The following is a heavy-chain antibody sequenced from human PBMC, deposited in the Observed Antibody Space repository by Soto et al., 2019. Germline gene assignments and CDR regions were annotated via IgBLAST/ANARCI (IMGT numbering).Heavy chain of an antibody. Sequence: ASVKVSCKASGYTFTSYAMNWVRQAPGQRLEWMGWINAGNGNTKYSQKFQGRVTITADESTSTAYMELSSLRSEDTAVYYCARDRGRGYSSLRGWFDPWGQGTLVTVSS. CDR3: ARDRGRGYSSLRGWFDP. J-gene: IGHJ5*02. D-gene: IGHD6-13*01. V-gene: IGHV1-3*01. CDR1: GYTFTSYA. CDR2: INAGNGNT.